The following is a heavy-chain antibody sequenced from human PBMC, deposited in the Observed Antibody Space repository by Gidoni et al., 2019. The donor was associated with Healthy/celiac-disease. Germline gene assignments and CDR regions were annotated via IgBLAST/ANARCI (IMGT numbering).Heavy chain of an antibody. CDR1: GFTFSSYW. CDR2: IKQDGSEK. J-gene: IGHJ4*02. D-gene: IGHD6-25*01. Sequence: EVQLVESGGGLVQPGGSLRLSCAASGFTFSSYWMSWVRQAPGKGLEWVANIKQDGSEKYYVDSVKGRFTISRDNAKNSLYLQMNSLRAEDTAVYYCASRSNGYNPTAFDYWGQGTLVTVSS. CDR3: ASRSNGYNPTAFDY. V-gene: IGHV3-7*01.